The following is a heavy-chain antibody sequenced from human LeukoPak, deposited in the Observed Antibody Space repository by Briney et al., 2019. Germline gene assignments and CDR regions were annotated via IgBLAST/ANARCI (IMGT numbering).Heavy chain of an antibody. V-gene: IGHV4-39*05. CDR2: MYYSGNT. CDR3: GKTDIWVKPIDY. Sequence: RSESPSLTCAVSGDSVRTSNSYWGWIRQPPGKGLEWIGSMYYSGNTYYNPSLKSRVTISVDTSKNQLSLRLSSVTAADTAVYYCGKTDIWVKPIDYTGAGDLGAVSS. D-gene: IGHD3-9*01. J-gene: IGHJ4*02. CDR1: GDSVRTSNSY.